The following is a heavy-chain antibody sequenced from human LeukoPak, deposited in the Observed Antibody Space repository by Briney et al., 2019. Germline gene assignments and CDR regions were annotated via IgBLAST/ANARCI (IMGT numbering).Heavy chain of an antibody. V-gene: IGHV3-7*01. D-gene: IGHD3-10*01. J-gene: IGHJ4*02. Sequence: AGSLRLSCAASGFTFSSYWMSWVRQAPGKGLEWVANIKQDGSEKYYVDSVKGRFTISRDNAKNSLYLQMNSLRAEDTAVYYCARSRRKTYYYGSGSGYFDYWGQGTLVTVSS. CDR2: IKQDGSEK. CDR1: GFTFSSYW. CDR3: ARSRRKTYYYGSGSGYFDY.